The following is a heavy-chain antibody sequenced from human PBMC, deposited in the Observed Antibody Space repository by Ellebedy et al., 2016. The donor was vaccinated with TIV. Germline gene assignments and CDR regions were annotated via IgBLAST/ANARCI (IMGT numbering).Heavy chain of an antibody. Sequence: GGSLRLSCAASGFTVSSNYMSWVRQAPGKGLEWVSYISSSGSTIYYADSVKGRFTISRDNSKKSVYLQMNSLGTEDSALYYCAKESKASETLSSLLDWGQGTLVTVSS. CDR2: ISSSGSTI. J-gene: IGHJ4*02. V-gene: IGHV3-11*01. CDR1: GFTVSSNY. D-gene: IGHD1-26*01. CDR3: AKESKASETLSSLLD.